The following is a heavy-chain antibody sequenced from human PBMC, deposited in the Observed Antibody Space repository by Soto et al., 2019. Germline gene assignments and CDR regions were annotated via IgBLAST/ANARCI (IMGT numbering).Heavy chain of an antibody. CDR2: ISYDGSNK. CDR3: VRDRGTPDSFNL. J-gene: IGHJ3*01. CDR1: GFTFSSYG. D-gene: IGHD3-10*01. V-gene: IGHV3-30*03. Sequence: SLRLSCAASGFTFSSYGMHWVRQAPGKGLEWVAVISYDGSNKYYADSVKGRFTISRDNSKNTLYLQMNSLRAEDTAVYYCVRDRGTPDSFNLWGQGTMVTVSS.